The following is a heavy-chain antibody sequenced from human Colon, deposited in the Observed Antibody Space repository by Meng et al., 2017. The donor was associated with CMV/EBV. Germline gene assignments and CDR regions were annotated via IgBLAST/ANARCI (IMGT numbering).Heavy chain of an antibody. Sequence: QAQLRRWGAGLLKPSDTLFLHCAVYGGSFSHYYWSCIRQSPGKVLEWIGEITQSGITNYNQSLKSRVIISIDTSNNQFSLKLTSVTVADTAVYYCAGGSSQAWELLHYWGQGSLVTVSS. D-gene: IGHD1-26*01. V-gene: IGHV4-34*01. CDR1: GGSFSHYY. J-gene: IGHJ4*02. CDR2: ITQSGIT. CDR3: AGGSSQAWELLHY.